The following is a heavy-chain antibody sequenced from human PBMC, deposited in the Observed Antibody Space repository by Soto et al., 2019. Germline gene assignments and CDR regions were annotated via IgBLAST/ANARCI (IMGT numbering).Heavy chain of an antibody. V-gene: IGHV1-2*02. Sequence: QLHLVQSGAVVKKPGASVTVSCSASGYPVTAYYMHWVRQAPGRGLEWMGGINPATGAAKYTQTFQGRVTRTGDSSTCTVFMERSGLTSAGTAFFYCERGGGVGVAGSAAFDMWGQGTLVTVSS. CDR3: ERGGGVGVAGSAAFDM. D-gene: IGHD3-3*01. CDR1: GYPVTAYY. CDR2: INPATGAA. J-gene: IGHJ3*02.